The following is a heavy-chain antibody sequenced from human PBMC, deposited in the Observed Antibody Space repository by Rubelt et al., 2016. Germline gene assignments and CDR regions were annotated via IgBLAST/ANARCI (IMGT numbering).Heavy chain of an antibody. Sequence: QVQLQESGPGLVKPSETLSLTCTVSGGSISSSSYYWGWIRQPPGKGLEWIGSIYYSGSTYYNPSPNGRVTISVDTSKNQFSLKLGSVTDADTAVYYCARGDQIVVVTANWGSAFDIWGQGTMVTVSS. J-gene: IGHJ3*02. CDR1: GGSISSSSYY. CDR3: ARGDQIVVVTANWGSAFDI. V-gene: IGHV4-39*07. D-gene: IGHD2-21*02. CDR2: IYYSGST.